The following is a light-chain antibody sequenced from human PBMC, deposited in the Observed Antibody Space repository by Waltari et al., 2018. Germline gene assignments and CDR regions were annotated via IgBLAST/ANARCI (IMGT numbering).Light chain of an antibody. J-gene: IGLJ1*01. CDR3: AAWDDSLSGYV. Sequence: QSVLTQPPSASGTPGQRVTISCSGSSANIGSNPVNWYQQLPGTAPNLLINNNRQRPAGVPGRFSGSKSGTSASLASSGLLSDDEAEYYCAAWDDSLSGYVFGTGTNVSVL. CDR1: SANIGSNP. CDR2: NNR. V-gene: IGLV1-44*01.